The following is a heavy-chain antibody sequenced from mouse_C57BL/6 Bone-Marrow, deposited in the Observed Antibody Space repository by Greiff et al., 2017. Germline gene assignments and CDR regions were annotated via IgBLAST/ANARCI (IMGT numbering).Heavy chain of an antibody. CDR1: GFTITNTY. Sequence: EVQLQQSVAELVRPGASVKLSCTASGFTITNTYMHWVKQRPEQGLEWIGRIDPANGDTKYAPKFQGKATITVDTSSNTAYLPLSSLTSEDTAIYYGARPYYSSNIYYYAMDYWGQGTSVTVSS. CDR2: IDPANGDT. CDR3: ARPYYSSNIYYYAMDY. V-gene: IGHV14-3*01. D-gene: IGHD2-5*01. J-gene: IGHJ4*01.